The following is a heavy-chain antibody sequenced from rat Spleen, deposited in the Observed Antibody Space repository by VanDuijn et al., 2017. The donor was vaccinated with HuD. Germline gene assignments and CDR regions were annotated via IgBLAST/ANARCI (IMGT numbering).Heavy chain of an antibody. CDR3: TRERYTTDYYAYVMDA. CDR1: GFTFSSFA. D-gene: IGHD1-6*01. V-gene: IGHV5-46*01. Sequence: EVQLVESGGGLVQPRRSLKLSCAASGFTFSSFAMAWVRQAPKKGLEWVATITSGGNNTYYPDSVKGRFTISRNNAKSTLYLQMNSLRSEDTATYYCTRERYTTDYYAYVMDAWGQGASVTVSS. J-gene: IGHJ4*01. CDR2: ITSGGNNT.